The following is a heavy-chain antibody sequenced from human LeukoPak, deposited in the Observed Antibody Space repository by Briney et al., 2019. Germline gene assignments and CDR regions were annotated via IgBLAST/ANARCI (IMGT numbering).Heavy chain of an antibody. CDR2: VNSDGSST. Sequence: GGSLRLSCAASGFTFSTYWMHWVRQAPGKGLVWVSRVNSDGSSTTHADSVKGRFTISRDNAKNTLYLQMNSLRAEDTAVYYCAREGVPDILTGYQPNYFDYWGRGTLATVSS. CDR3: AREGVPDILTGYQPNYFDY. D-gene: IGHD3-9*01. J-gene: IGHJ4*02. CDR1: GFTFSTYW. V-gene: IGHV3-74*01.